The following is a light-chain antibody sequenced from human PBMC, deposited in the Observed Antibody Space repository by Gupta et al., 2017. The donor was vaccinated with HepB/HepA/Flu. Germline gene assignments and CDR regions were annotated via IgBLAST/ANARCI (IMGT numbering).Light chain of an antibody. CDR1: SSDVGSYNL. V-gene: IGLV2-23*02. Sequence: QSALTQPASVSGSPGQSITISCTGTSSDVGSYNLVSWYQQHPGKAPKLMIYEVTKRPSGVSNRFSGSKSGNTASLTISGRQAEDEADYYCCSYARSSTFVFGTGTKVTVL. CDR3: CSYARSSTFV. CDR2: EVT. J-gene: IGLJ1*01.